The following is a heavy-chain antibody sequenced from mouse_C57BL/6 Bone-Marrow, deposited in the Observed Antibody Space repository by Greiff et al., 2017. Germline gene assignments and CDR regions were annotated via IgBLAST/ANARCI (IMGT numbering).Heavy chain of an antibody. D-gene: IGHD1-1*01. CDR3: ARDCGYGSSYYLDY. CDR2: IYPGSGST. CDR1: GYTFTSYW. V-gene: IGHV1-55*01. Sequence: VQLQQPGAELVKPGASVKMSCKASGYTFTSYWITWVKQRPGQGLEWIGDIYPGSGSTNYNEKFKSKATLTVDTASSTAYMQLSSLTSEDSAVYDCARDCGYGSSYYLDYWGQGTTLTVSS. J-gene: IGHJ2*01.